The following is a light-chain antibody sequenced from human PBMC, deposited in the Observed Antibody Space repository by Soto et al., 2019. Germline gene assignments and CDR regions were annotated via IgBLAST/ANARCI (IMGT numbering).Light chain of an antibody. Sequence: WPSTGSAPRGDRGTNTCRASQSISVWLAWYQQKAGKAPNLLIYKASRLESGVPSRFSGSGPETKFTLTISSLQPDDFATYYCQQYNSYSITFGQGTRLEIK. CDR3: QQYNSYSIT. J-gene: IGKJ5*01. CDR2: KAS. V-gene: IGKV1-5*03. CDR1: QSISVW.